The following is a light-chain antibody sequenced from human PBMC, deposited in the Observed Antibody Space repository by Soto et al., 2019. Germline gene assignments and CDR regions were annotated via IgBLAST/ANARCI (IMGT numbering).Light chain of an antibody. V-gene: IGKV1-5*03. CDR1: QSLSDW. J-gene: IGKJ1*01. CDR2: KAS. Sequence: DIQMTQSPSTLSASVGDRVTITCRANQSLSDWMAWYQQKPWRAPSLLVYKASTLQTGVPSRFSGSGSGTDFNLPISSLQPEDFATYYFQQYNTVWKFGQGNKVELK. CDR3: QQYNTVWK.